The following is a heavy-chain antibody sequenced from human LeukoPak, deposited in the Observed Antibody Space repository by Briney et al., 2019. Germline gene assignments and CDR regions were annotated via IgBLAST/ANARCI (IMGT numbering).Heavy chain of an antibody. V-gene: IGHV4-34*01. D-gene: IGHD1-26*01. Sequence: SETLSLTCAVYGGSFSGYYWSWIRQPPGKGLEWIGEINHSGSTNYNPSLKSRVTISVDTSKNQFSLKLSSVTAADTAVYYCARGVYGSYLFDYWGQGTLVTVSS. J-gene: IGHJ4*02. CDR2: INHSGST. CDR1: GGSFSGYY. CDR3: ARGVYGSYLFDY.